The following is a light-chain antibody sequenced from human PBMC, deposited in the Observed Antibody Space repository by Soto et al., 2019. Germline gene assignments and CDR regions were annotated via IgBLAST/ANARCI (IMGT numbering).Light chain of an antibody. V-gene: IGLV2-14*01. CDR3: SSYTNINTRACV. Sequence: LAQPASVSGSPGQSITLSCTVTSGDIGSYHRVSWYQQRPGKAPQLIIDGVTDRPSGVSNRFSGSKSGNTASLTISGLQAEDEAEYYCSSYTNINTRACVFGTGTKV. CDR2: GVT. J-gene: IGLJ1*01. CDR1: SGDIGSYHR.